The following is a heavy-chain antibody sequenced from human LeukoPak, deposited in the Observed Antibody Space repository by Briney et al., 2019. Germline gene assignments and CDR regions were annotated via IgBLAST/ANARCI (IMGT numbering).Heavy chain of an antibody. V-gene: IGHV4-4*07. CDR2: IHTSGST. CDR3: VRAGDYGDYVGWFDP. J-gene: IGHJ5*02. D-gene: IGHD4-17*01. CDR1: GGSISSYY. Sequence: SETLSLTCTVSGGSISSYYWSWIRQPAGKGLEWIGRIHTSGSTNYNPSLKSRLTMSVDTSKNQFSLKLNSVTAADTAVYYCVRAGDYGDYVGWFDPWGQGTLVTVSS.